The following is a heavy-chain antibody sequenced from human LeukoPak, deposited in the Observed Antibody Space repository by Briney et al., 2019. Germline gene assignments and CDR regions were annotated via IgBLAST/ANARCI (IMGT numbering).Heavy chain of an antibody. V-gene: IGHV1-69*06. CDR3: ARVVYGDWGPDAFDI. Sequence: SVKVSCMASGGTFSSYAISWGRQAPGQGLEWMGGIIPIFGTANYAQKFQGRVTITADKSTSTAYMELSSLRSEDTAVYYCARVVYGDWGPDAFDIWGQGTMVTVSS. D-gene: IGHD4-17*01. CDR1: GGTFSSYA. CDR2: IIPIFGTA. J-gene: IGHJ3*02.